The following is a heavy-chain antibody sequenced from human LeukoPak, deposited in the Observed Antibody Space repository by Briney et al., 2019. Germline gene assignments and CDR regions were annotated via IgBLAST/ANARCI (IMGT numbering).Heavy chain of an antibody. CDR2: IDPSDSYT. V-gene: IGHV5-10-1*01. CDR3: EVRFV. Sequence: GASLQFSCKGSGFFFTSYWISWGRPLPGKGLEWMGRIDPSDSYTNSSPSFQGHVTISADKSISTAYLQWSSLKASDTAMYYCEVRFVWGQGTLVTVSS. J-gene: IGHJ4*02. CDR1: GFFFTSYW. D-gene: IGHD3-10*01.